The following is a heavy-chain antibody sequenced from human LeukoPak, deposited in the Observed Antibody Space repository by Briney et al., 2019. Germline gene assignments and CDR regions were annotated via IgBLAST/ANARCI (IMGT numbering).Heavy chain of an antibody. V-gene: IGHV3-21*01. CDR3: ARDRYYDFWSGYYFVGMDV. J-gene: IGHJ6*02. CDR2: ISSSSSYI. Sequence: PGGSLRLSCAASGFTFSSYRMNWVRQAPGKGLEWVSSISSSSSYIYYADSVKGRFTISRDNAKNSLYLQMNSLRAEDTAVYYCARDRYYDFWSGYYFVGMDVWGQGTTVTVSS. CDR1: GFTFSSYR. D-gene: IGHD3-3*01.